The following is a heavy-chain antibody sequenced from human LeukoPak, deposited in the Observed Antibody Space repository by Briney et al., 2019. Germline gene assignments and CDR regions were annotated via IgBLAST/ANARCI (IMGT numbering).Heavy chain of an antibody. CDR2: MSVSSGLI. CDR3: AREFAGSASGAGY. J-gene: IGHJ4*02. V-gene: IGHV3-21*01. CDR1: GFTFSSYS. D-gene: IGHD1-26*01. Sequence: GGSLRLSCAASGFTFSSYSMNWVRQAPGKGLEWVSSMSVSSGLIFYADSVKGRFTISRDNAKSSLYLQMNRRRVEDTAVYYCAREFAGSASGAGYWGQGPLVTVSS.